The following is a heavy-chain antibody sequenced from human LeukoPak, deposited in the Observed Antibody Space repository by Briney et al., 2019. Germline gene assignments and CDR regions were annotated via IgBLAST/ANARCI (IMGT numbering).Heavy chain of an antibody. CDR2: IYYSGST. D-gene: IGHD6-19*01. J-gene: IGHJ4*02. V-gene: IGHV4-59*12. Sequence: SETLSLTCTVSGGSISSYYWSWIRQPPGKGLEWIGYIYYSGSTNYNPSLKSRVTISVDTSKNQFSLKLSSVTAADTAVSYCARAGYSSGWSIDYWGQGTLVTVSS. CDR1: GGSISSYY. CDR3: ARAGYSSGWSIDY.